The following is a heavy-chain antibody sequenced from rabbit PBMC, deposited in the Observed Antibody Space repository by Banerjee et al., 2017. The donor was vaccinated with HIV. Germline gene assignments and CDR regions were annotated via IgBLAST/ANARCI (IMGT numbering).Heavy chain of an antibody. D-gene: IGHD7-1*01. CDR1: GFSFSSSYW. CDR3: ASDGGADGTTGYTTIFNL. V-gene: IGHV1S45*01. CDR2: IYAGSSGST. J-gene: IGHJ4*01. Sequence: QEQLEESGGGLVQPEGSLTLTCTASGFSFSSSYWICWVRQAPGKGLEWIGCIYAGSSGSTYYASWAKGRFTISKTSSTTVTLQMTSLTAADTATYFCASDGGADGTTGYTTIFNLWGQGTLVTVS.